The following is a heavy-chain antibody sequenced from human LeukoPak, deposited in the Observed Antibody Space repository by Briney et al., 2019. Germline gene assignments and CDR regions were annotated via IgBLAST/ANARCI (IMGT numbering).Heavy chain of an antibody. CDR3: ARGQGGSGSGSYYFDY. CDR2: INPYSGNT. Sequence: GASVKVSRKASGYTFTSDDINWVRQATGQGLEWMGWINPYSGNTGYARKFQGRVTMTKNTSISTVHMELSSLRSEDTAVYFCARGQGGSGSGSYYFDYWGQGTPVTVSS. D-gene: IGHD3-10*01. CDR1: GYTFTSDD. V-gene: IGHV1-8*01. J-gene: IGHJ4*02.